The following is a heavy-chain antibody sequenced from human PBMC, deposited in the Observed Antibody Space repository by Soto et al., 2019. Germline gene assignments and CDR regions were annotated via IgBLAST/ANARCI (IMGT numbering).Heavy chain of an antibody. CDR1: GGTFSSYA. V-gene: IGHV1-69*05. CDR3: AREATNYYGMDV. Sequence: SVKVSCKASGGTFSSYAISWVRQAPGQGLEWMGGIKPSCGSTNYAQKFQGRVTMTTDTSTTTDYMELRSLRSEDTAMYYCAREATNYYGMDVWGQGTTVTVS. CDR2: IKPSCGST. J-gene: IGHJ6*02.